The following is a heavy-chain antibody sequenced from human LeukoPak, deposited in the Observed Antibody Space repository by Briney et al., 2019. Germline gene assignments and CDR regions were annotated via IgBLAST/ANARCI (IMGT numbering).Heavy chain of an antibody. V-gene: IGHV1-2*02. J-gene: IGHJ3*02. Sequence: ASVNVSCKASGYTFTGYYMHWVRQAPGQGLEWMGWINPNSGGTNYAQKFQGRVTMTRDTSISTAYMELSSLRSEDTDVYYCAREGYGTVGAFDIWGQGTMVTVSS. CDR3: AREGYGTVGAFDI. D-gene: IGHD5-18*01. CDR1: GYTFTGYY. CDR2: INPNSGGT.